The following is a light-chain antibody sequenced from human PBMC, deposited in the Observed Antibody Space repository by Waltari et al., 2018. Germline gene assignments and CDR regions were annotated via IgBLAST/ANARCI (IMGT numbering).Light chain of an antibody. CDR2: GKN. J-gene: IGLJ3*02. Sequence: SSELTQDPAVSVALGQTVRITCQGGSLTTFYASWYQQRPGQAPILVIHGKNDRPSWIPDRLCGSRSGDRASLTLSGAQAEDEADYYCNSRDRSGKHNVFGGGTKLTVL. V-gene: IGLV3-19*01. CDR1: SLTTFY. CDR3: NSRDRSGKHNV.